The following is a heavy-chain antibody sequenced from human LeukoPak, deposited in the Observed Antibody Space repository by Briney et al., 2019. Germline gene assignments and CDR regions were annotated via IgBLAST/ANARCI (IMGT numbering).Heavy chain of an antibody. CDR3: ARVRGSGSYLFDY. CDR1: GGSISSGSYY. CDR2: IYTSGST. J-gene: IGHJ4*02. Sequence: SETLSLTCTVSGGSISSGSYYWSWIRQPAGKGLEWIGRIYTSGSTNYNPSLKSRVTISVDTSKNQFSLKLSSVTAAGTAVYYCARVRGSGSYLFDYWGQGTLVTVSS. V-gene: IGHV4-61*02. D-gene: IGHD3-10*01.